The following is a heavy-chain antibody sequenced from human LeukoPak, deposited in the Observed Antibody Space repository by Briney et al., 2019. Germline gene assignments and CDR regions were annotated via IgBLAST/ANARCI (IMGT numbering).Heavy chain of an antibody. V-gene: IGHV3-20*04. CDR2: INWNGGST. Sequence: PGGSLRLSCAASGFTFDDYDMSWVRHAPGKGLEWVTGINWNGGSTGYADSVKGRFTISRDNAKNSLYLQMNSRRAEDTALYYCARDQGVVRGVRFDYWGQGTLVTVSS. CDR1: GFTFDDYD. J-gene: IGHJ4*02. D-gene: IGHD3-10*01. CDR3: ARDQGVVRGVRFDY.